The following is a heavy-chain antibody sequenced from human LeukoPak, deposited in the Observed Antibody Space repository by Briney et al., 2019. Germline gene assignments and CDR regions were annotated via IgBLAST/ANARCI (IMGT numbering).Heavy chain of an antibody. Sequence: GGSLRPSCAASGFTFSGSAMHWVRQASGKGLEWVGRIRSKANSYATAYAASVKGRFTISRDDSKNTAYLQMNSLKTEDTAVYYCTRQIAVAGSEDYWGQGTLVTVSS. CDR3: TRQIAVAGSEDY. D-gene: IGHD6-19*01. J-gene: IGHJ4*02. V-gene: IGHV3-73*01. CDR2: IRSKANSYAT. CDR1: GFTFSGSA.